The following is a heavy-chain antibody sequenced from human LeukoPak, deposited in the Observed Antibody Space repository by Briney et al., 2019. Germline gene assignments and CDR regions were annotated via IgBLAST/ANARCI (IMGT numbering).Heavy chain of an antibody. Sequence: PSETLSLTCTVSGGSISSYYWSWIRQPPGKGLEWIAYIYYSGSTNYNPSLKSRVTISVDTSKNQFSLKLSSVTAADTAVYYCARARYGDYASFDYWGQGTLVTVSS. CDR1: GGSISSYY. D-gene: IGHD4-17*01. CDR3: ARARYGDYASFDY. CDR2: IYYSGST. V-gene: IGHV4-59*01. J-gene: IGHJ4*02.